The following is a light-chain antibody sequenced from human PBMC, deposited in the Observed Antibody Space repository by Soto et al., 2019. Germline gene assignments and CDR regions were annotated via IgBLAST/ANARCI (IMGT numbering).Light chain of an antibody. Sequence: QSVLTQPPSVSGAPGQRGTISCTGSSSNIGAGYDVHWYQQLPGTPPKLPIYGNNNRPSGVPDRFSGSKSGTSASLAITGLQAEDEADYYCQSYDSSLSGYVFGTGTKLTVL. CDR1: SSNIGAGYD. CDR3: QSYDSSLSGYV. J-gene: IGLJ1*01. CDR2: GNN. V-gene: IGLV1-40*01.